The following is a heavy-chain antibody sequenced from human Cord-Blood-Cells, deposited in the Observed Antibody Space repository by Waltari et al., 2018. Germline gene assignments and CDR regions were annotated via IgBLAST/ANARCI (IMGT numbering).Heavy chain of an antibody. D-gene: IGHD6-13*01. V-gene: IGHV3-66*01. CDR1: GFPVSRNS. J-gene: IGHJ4*02. Sequence: EVQLVESGGGLVQPGGSLRLSCAASGFPVSRNSMIGFRQAPGKGLEWVSVIYSGGSTYYADSVKGRFTISRDNSKNTLYLQMNSLRAEDTAVYYCARDGEQQLAFDYWGQGTLVTVSS. CDR2: IYSGGST. CDR3: ARDGEQQLAFDY.